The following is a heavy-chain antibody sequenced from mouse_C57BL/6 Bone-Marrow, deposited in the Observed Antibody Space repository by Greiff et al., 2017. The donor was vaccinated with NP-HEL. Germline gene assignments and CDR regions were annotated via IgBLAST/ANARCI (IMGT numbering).Heavy chain of an antibody. CDR2: ISSGGDYI. CDR3: TRSTVVEDY. V-gene: IGHV5-9-1*02. D-gene: IGHD1-1*01. Sequence: EVKLMESGEGLVKPGGSLKLSCAASGFTFSSYAMSWVRQTPEKRLEWVAYISSGGDYIYYADTVKGRVTISRDNARNTLYLQMSSLKSEDTAMYYCTRSTVVEDYWGQGTTLTVSS. J-gene: IGHJ2*01. CDR1: GFTFSSYA.